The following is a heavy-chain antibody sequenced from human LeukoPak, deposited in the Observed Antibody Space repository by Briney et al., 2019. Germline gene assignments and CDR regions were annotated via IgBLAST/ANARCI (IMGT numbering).Heavy chain of an antibody. V-gene: IGHV4-39*07. Sequence: SETLSLTCTVSSGSISTSNYYWGWVRQPPGKALEWIGNIFYSGSTYYSPSLKSRVTISVDTSKNQFSLKLNSVSAADTAVYYCARDGAVDILTGYGAFAIWGQGTMVTVSS. J-gene: IGHJ3*02. D-gene: IGHD3-9*01. CDR2: IFYSGST. CDR3: ARDGAVDILTGYGAFAI. CDR1: SGSISTSNYY.